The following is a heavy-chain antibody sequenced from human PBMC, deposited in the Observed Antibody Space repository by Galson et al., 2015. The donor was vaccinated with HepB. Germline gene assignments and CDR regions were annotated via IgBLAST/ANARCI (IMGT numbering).Heavy chain of an antibody. V-gene: IGHV3-30*18. CDR3: AKEGAPMYDILTGLGDNFDN. Sequence: SLRLSCAASGFTFNNYAMHWVRQAPGKGLEWVAVISYDGSEKYYGDSVKGRFTISRDNSKNTMHLQMNSLRAEDTSVYYCAKEGAPMYDILTGLGDNFDNWGQGTLVTVSA. CDR2: ISYDGSEK. D-gene: IGHD3-9*01. J-gene: IGHJ4*02. CDR1: GFTFNNYA.